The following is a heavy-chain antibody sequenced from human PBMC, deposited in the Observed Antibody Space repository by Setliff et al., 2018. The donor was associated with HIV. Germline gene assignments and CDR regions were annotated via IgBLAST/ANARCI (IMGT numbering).Heavy chain of an antibody. V-gene: IGHV3-30*03. CDR1: GLTFNNHG. CDR2: IQYGGHNK. J-gene: IGHJ4*02. D-gene: IGHD1-1*01. Sequence: GGSLRLSCAASGLTFNNHGMHWVRQAPGKGLEWVALIQYGGHNKYYADSVKGRFTVSRDDSKNTVNLQMSSLIGEDTAVYYCASARIPTGGTSTSFDFWGQGTLVTVSS. CDR3: ASARIPTGGTSTSFDF.